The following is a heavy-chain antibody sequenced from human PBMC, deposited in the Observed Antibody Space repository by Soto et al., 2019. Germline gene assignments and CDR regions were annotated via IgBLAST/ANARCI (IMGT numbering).Heavy chain of an antibody. V-gene: IGHV4-30-4*01. CDR1: GGSISSGDYY. D-gene: IGHD3-10*01. J-gene: IGHJ4*02. Sequence: PSETLSLTCTVSGGSISSGDYYWSWIRQPPGKGLEWIGYIYYSGSTYYNPSLKSRVTISVDTSKNQFSLKLSSVTAADTAVYYCATSSGPSQDYFDYWGQGTLVTVSS. CDR2: IYYSGST. CDR3: ATSSGPSQDYFDY.